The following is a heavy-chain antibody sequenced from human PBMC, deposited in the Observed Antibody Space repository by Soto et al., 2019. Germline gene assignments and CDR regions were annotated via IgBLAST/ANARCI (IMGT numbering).Heavy chain of an antibody. J-gene: IGHJ4*02. Sequence: GGSLRLSCAASGFTFSSYAMSWVRQAPGKGLEWVSSTSASGGTTYYADSVKGRFTISRDNSKNMLYLEMNSLRAEDTAVYYCAKAKYSGSWWAVDYWGQGTLVTVSS. V-gene: IGHV3-23*01. CDR2: TSASGGTT. D-gene: IGHD6-13*01. CDR3: AKAKYSGSWWAVDY. CDR1: GFTFSSYA.